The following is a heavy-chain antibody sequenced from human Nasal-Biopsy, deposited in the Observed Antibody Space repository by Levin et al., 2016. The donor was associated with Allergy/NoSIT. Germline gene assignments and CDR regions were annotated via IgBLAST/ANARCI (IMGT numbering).Heavy chain of an antibody. V-gene: IGHV3-53*04. J-gene: IGHJ4*02. CDR2: IDIAGNI. D-gene: IGHD2-15*01. CDR3: AAAYPRSPLDY. CDR1: GFSVSNTY. Sequence: GESLKISCAASGFSVSNTYVSWVRQAPGKGLEWVSVIDIAGNIFYVDSAKGRFTISRHNDRKILYLQMNNLKAEDTALYYCAAAYPRSPLDYWGRGTLVAVSS.